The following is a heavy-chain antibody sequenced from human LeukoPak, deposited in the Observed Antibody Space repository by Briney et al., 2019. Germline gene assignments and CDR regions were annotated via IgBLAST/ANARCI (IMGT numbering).Heavy chain of an antibody. D-gene: IGHD4-11*01. J-gene: IGHJ6*02. CDR1: GFTFSSYA. CDR2: ISGSGGST. Sequence: GGSLRLSCAASGFTFSSYAMSWVRQAPGKGLEWVSAISGSGGSTYYADSVKGRFTISRDNSKNTLYLQMNSLRAEDTAVYYCTTDPSYSNGNFYHAMDVWGRGATVTVSS. CDR3: TTDPSYSNGNFYHAMDV. V-gene: IGHV3-23*01.